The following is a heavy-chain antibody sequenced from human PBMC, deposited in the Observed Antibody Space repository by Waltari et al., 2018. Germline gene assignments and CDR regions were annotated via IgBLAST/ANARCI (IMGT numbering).Heavy chain of an antibody. D-gene: IGHD2-21*01. CDR3: ARRGDCGNDCYTFDY. Sequence: QLQLQESGPGLVKPSETLSLTCTVSGGSISGSSHDWGWIRQPPGKGLEWFGNINYSGTHNYNPSLKSRVIISVDTAKNQFSLKLSSVTAADTAVYYCARRGDCGNDCYTFDYWGQGTLVTVSS. V-gene: IGHV4-39*01. CDR1: GGSISGSSHD. CDR2: INYSGTH. J-gene: IGHJ4*02.